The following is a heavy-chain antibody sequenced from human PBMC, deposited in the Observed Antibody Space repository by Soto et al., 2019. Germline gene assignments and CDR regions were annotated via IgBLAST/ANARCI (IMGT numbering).Heavy chain of an antibody. D-gene: IGHD3-22*01. V-gene: IGHV1-2*02. CDR1: LYTFTGYY. CDR3: ARDLTYYYDSSGVFGY. J-gene: IGHJ4*02. CDR2: INPNSGGT. Sequence: ASVKVSFKASLYTFTGYYMHWVRQAPGQGLEWMGWINPNSGGTNYAQKFQGRVTMTRDTSISTAYMELRRLRSDDTEVYYCARDLTYYYDSSGVFGYWGQGTLVTVSS.